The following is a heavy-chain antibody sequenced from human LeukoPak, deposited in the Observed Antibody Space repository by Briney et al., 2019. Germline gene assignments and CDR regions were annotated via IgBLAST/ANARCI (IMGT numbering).Heavy chain of an antibody. D-gene: IGHD3-10*01. V-gene: IGHV1-2*02. J-gene: IGHJ4*02. CDR2: INPNSGGT. Sequence: ASVKVSCKASGYTFTSYYMHWVRQAPGQGLEWMGWINPNSGGTNYAQKFQGRVTMTRDTSISTAYMELSRLRSDDTAVYYCARGSVLLWFGELFEEDYWGQGTLVTVSS. CDR3: ARGSVLLWFGELFEEDY. CDR1: GYTFTSYY.